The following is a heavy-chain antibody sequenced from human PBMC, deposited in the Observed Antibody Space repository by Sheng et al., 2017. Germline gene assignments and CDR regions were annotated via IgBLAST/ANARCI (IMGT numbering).Heavy chain of an antibody. J-gene: IGHJ4*02. Sequence: QVQLVESGGGVVQPGGSLRLSCAASGFTFTSYGMHWVRQTPVKGLEWVAFIRFDGSEASYADSVRNRFTISRDNSKSTLYLQMNSLRTEDTAVYYCAKDPLRGYIPYFFHYWGQGTLVTVSS. D-gene: IGHD5-12*01. CDR3: AKDPLRGYIPYFFHY. CDR1: GFTFTSYG. V-gene: IGHV3-30*02. CDR2: IRFDGSEA.